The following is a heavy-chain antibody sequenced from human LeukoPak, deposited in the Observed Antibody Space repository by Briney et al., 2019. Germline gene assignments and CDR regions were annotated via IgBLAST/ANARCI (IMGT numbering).Heavy chain of an antibody. CDR2: INPSGGST. V-gene: IGHV1-46*01. CDR3: ARSRAVPSRPNNWFDP. Sequence: ASVKVSCKASGYTFTGYYMHWVRQAPGQGLEWMGIINPSGGSTSYAQKFQGRVTMTRDTSTSTAYMELSSLRSEDTAVYYCARSRAVPSRPNNWFDPWGQGTLVTVSS. CDR1: GYTFTGYY. D-gene: IGHD2-2*01. J-gene: IGHJ5*02.